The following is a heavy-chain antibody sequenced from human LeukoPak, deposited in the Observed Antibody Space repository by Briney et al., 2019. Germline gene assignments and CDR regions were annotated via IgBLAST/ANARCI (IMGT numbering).Heavy chain of an antibody. CDR2: ISSSGSTI. J-gene: IGHJ4*02. Sequence: PGGSLRLSCAASGFTFSNYWMSWVRQAAGKGLEWVSYISSSGSTIYYAGSVKGRFTISRDNAKNSLYLQMNSLRAEDTAVYYCASWVRESGYCSSTSCYRGGFDYWGQGTLVTVSS. CDR1: GFTFSNYW. CDR3: ASWVRESGYCSSTSCYRGGFDY. V-gene: IGHV3-11*04. D-gene: IGHD2-2*01.